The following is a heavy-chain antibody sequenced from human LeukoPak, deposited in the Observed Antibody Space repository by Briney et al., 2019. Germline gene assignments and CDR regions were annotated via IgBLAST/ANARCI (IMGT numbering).Heavy chain of an antibody. V-gene: IGHV4-59*08. CDR1: GGTISSYY. D-gene: IGHD6-19*01. CDR3: ARWYSSGWAFDY. J-gene: IGHJ4*02. Sequence: SETLSLTCTVSGGTISSYYWNWIRQPPGKGLEWIGYIHYSGSTKYNPSLKSRVTISVDTSKNQFSLKLSSVTAADTAVYYCARWYSSGWAFDYWGQGNPGHRLL. CDR2: IHYSGST.